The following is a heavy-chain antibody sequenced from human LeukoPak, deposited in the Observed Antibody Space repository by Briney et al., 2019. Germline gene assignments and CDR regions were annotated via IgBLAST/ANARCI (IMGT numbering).Heavy chain of an antibody. Sequence: ASVKVSCKASGYTFTGYYMHWVRQAPGQGLEWMGWINPNSCGTNYAQKFQGRVTMTRDTSISTAYMELSRLRSDDTAVYYCARSGKGLRYYYYMDVWGKGTTVTVSS. J-gene: IGHJ6*03. CDR1: GYTFTGYY. CDR2: INPNSCGT. V-gene: IGHV1-2*02. CDR3: ARSGKGLRYYYYMDV.